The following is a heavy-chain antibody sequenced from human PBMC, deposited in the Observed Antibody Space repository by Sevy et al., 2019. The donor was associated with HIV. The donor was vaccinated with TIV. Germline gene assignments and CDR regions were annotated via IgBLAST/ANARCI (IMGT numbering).Heavy chain of an antibody. Sequence: LSLTCAASGFTFSSYWMSWVRQAPGKGLEWVANIKQDGSEKYYVDSVKGRFTISRDNAKNSLYLQMNSLRAEDTAVYYCAREGIVVVPAAENNYYYYGMDVWGQGTTVTVSS. V-gene: IGHV3-7*01. CDR1: GFTFSSYW. J-gene: IGHJ6*02. CDR3: AREGIVVVPAAENNYYYYGMDV. CDR2: IKQDGSEK. D-gene: IGHD2-2*01.